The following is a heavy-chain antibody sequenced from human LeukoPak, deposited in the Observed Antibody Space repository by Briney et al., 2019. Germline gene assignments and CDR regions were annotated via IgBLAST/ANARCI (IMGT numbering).Heavy chain of an antibody. V-gene: IGHV4-4*07. CDR2: IYTSGST. J-gene: IGHJ4*02. Sequence: PSETLSLTCTVSGGSISSYYWSWIRQPAGKGLEWIGRIYTSGSTNYNPSLKSRVTMSVDTSKNQFSLKLSSVTAADTAVYYCARDSNSWSGYYYFDYWGQGTLVTVSS. D-gene: IGHD3-3*01. CDR1: GGSISSYY. CDR3: ARDSNSWSGYYYFDY.